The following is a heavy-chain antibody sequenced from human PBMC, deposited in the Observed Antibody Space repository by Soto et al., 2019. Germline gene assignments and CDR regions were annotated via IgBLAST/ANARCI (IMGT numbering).Heavy chain of an antibody. CDR2: ISGSGGST. Sequence: GGSLRLSCAASGFTFSSYAMSWVRQAPGKGLEWVSAISGSGGSTYYADSVKGRFTISRDNSKNTLYLQMNSLRAEDTAVYYCAKDGGPTYYYDSSGYEYYYYYGMDVWGQGTTVTVSS. CDR1: GFTFSSYA. V-gene: IGHV3-23*01. D-gene: IGHD3-22*01. J-gene: IGHJ6*02. CDR3: AKDGGPTYYYDSSGYEYYYYYGMDV.